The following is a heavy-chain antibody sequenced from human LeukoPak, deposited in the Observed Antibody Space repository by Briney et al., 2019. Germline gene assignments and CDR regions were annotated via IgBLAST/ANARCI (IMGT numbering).Heavy chain of an antibody. J-gene: IGHJ5*02. V-gene: IGHV3-21*01. CDR1: GFRLSDFN. Sequence: PGGSLRLSCAASGFRLSDFNMNWVRQAPGKGLEWVSSITKQSDYVYYADSVTGRFTISRDNAQNSLFLQMNSLRADDTAVYYCARVAYSSRWYNWFDPWGQGTLVTVSS. D-gene: IGHD6-13*01. CDR3: ARVAYSSRWYNWFDP. CDR2: ITKQSDYV.